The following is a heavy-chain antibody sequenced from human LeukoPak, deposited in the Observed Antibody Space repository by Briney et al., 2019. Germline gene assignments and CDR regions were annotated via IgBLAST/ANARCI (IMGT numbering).Heavy chain of an antibody. Sequence: ASVKVSCKASGYTFTSYGIGWVRQAPGQGLEWMGWISAYNGNTNYAQKLQGRVTMTTDTSTSTAYMELRSLRSDDTAVYYCARINYYDSSGYSPYYFDYWGQGTLVTVSS. CDR2: ISAYNGNT. J-gene: IGHJ4*02. CDR3: ARINYYDSSGYSPYYFDY. V-gene: IGHV1-18*01. D-gene: IGHD3-22*01. CDR1: GYTFTSYG.